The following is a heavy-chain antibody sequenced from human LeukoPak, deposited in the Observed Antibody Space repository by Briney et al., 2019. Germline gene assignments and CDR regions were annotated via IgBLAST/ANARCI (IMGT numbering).Heavy chain of an antibody. CDR3: AKECCSSTSCSGPLDY. V-gene: IGHV3-23*01. CDR1: GFTFSSYA. D-gene: IGHD2-2*01. CDR2: ISGSGGST. Sequence: GGSLRLSCAASGFTFSSYAMSWVRQAPGKGLEWVSGISGSGGSTYYADSVKGRFTISRDNSKNTLYLQMNSLRAEDTAVYYCAKECCSSTSCSGPLDYWGQRTLATVSS. J-gene: IGHJ4*02.